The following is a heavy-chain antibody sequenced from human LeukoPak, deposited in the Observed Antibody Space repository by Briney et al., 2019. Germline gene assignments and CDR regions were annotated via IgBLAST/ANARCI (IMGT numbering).Heavy chain of an antibody. CDR3: ARAPYSSSWYFDY. V-gene: IGHV3-66*01. CDR2: IYSGGST. Sequence: GGSLRLSCAASGFTVSSSHMTWVRQAPGKGLEWVSVIYSGGSTHYAGSVKGRFTISRDNSKNTVYLQMNSLRAEDTAVYYCARAPYSSSWYFDYWGQGTLVTVSS. J-gene: IGHJ4*02. D-gene: IGHD6-13*01. CDR1: GFTVSSSH.